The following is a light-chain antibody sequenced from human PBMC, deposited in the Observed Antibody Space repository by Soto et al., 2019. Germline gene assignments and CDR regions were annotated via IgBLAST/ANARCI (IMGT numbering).Light chain of an antibody. V-gene: IGKV1-5*01. Sequence: DIEGSQPPPTLYESGGDRVTITCRAIQTISTWMAWYQQKPGKAPKLLVYDASTLQSGVASRFSGSGSGTEFTLIISGLQPDDSATYYCQQYTHTNNPWMFGQGTKVDIK. CDR2: DAS. J-gene: IGKJ1*01. CDR1: QTISTW. CDR3: QQYTHTNNPWM.